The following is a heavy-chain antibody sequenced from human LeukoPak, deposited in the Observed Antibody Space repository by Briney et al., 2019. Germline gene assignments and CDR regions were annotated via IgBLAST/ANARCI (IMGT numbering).Heavy chain of an antibody. CDR1: GFTFSSYG. V-gene: IGHV3-30*03. Sequence: GRSLRLSCAASGFTFSSYGMHWVRQAPGKGLEWVAVISYDGSNKYYADYVKARFTISRDNAKNSLYLQINSLRDEDTAVYYCARKLDSSSWNDAFDIWGQGTMVTVSS. J-gene: IGHJ3*02. D-gene: IGHD6-13*01. CDR3: ARKLDSSSWNDAFDI. CDR2: ISYDGSNK.